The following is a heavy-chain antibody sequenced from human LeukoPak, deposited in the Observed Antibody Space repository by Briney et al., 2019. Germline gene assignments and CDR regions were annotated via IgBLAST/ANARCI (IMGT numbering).Heavy chain of an antibody. D-gene: IGHD3-10*01. CDR3: ARDRDASGGQSY. J-gene: IGHJ4*02. V-gene: IGHV1-18*04. Sequence: GASVKVSCKTSGYTFTNYGLGWVRQAPGQGLEWMGWISPYNGNTNYAQKVQGRVTVTTDTSTSTAYMELRSLRSDDTAVYYCARDRDASGGQSYWGQGTLVTVSS. CDR2: ISPYNGNT. CDR1: GYTFTNYG.